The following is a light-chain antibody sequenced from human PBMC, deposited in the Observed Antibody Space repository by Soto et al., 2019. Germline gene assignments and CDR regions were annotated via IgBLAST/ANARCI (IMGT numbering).Light chain of an antibody. CDR3: QQYNSYSQT. Sequence: DFQMTQSPSTLSASVGDRVTITCRASQNIRSRLAWFQQKPGKAPKLLIYKASSLESGVPSRFSGSGSGTEFTLTISSLQPDDFATYYCQQYNSYSQTFGQGTKVDIK. CDR2: KAS. CDR1: QNIRSR. V-gene: IGKV1-5*03. J-gene: IGKJ1*01.